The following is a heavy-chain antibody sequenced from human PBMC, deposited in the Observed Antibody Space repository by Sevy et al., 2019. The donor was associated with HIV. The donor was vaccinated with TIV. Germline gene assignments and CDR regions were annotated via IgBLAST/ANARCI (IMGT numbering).Heavy chain of an antibody. CDR1: GFTFSHHN. Sequence: GGSLRLSCAASGFTFSHHNMNWVRQAPGKGLEWISYISKSGSTTYFAHSVRGRFTISRDNAKNSLFLEMHSLTDEDTAVYYCAREENRELGTIPLDSWGRGIQVTVS. CDR3: AREENRELGTIPLDS. J-gene: IGHJ4*02. CDR2: ISKSGSTT. D-gene: IGHD7-27*01. V-gene: IGHV3-48*02.